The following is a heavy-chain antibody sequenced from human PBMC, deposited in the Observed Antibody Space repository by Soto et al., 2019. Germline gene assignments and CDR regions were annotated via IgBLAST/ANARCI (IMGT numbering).Heavy chain of an antibody. D-gene: IGHD2-2*01. V-gene: IGHV2-5*02. J-gene: IGHJ4*02. CDR3: THRRSTSYYDY. CDR1: GFSLSTSGLG. Sequence: QITLKESGPTLVKPTQTLTLTCTFSGFSLSTSGLGVGWIRQPPGKALEWLAVIYWDDNKLYSPSLKSRLTITKDTSKNQVVLTMANMDPVDTATYYCTHRRSTSYYDYWGQGTLVTASS. CDR2: IYWDDNK.